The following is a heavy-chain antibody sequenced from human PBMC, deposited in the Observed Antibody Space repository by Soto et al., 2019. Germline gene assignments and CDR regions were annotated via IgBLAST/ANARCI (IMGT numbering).Heavy chain of an antibody. CDR2: IYYSGIT. CDR3: ASDSGGNCDH. Sequence: SETLPLPCTVSGAPITINYWSWIRQAPGKGLEWLGYIYYSGITTYNPALKSRVTMSTDTSKDHFALEMNSLTAADTAVYYCASDSGGNCDHWGPAIVVTVS. D-gene: IGHD2-21*01. V-gene: IGHV4-59*01. CDR1: GAPITINY. J-gene: IGHJ4*02.